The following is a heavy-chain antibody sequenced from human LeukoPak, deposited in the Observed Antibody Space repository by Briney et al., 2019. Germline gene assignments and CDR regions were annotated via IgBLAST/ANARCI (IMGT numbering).Heavy chain of an antibody. CDR3: ARISGSFESSFDY. CDR2: INPSSGGT. CDR1: GYTFTGYY. Sequence: ASVRVSCKASGYTFTGYYMHWVRQAPGQGLEWMGWINPSSGGTKTAQKFQGRVTMTRDTSISTAYMELSTLRSDDTAVYYCARISGSFESSFDYWGQGTLVTVSS. D-gene: IGHD1-26*01. J-gene: IGHJ4*02. V-gene: IGHV1-2*02.